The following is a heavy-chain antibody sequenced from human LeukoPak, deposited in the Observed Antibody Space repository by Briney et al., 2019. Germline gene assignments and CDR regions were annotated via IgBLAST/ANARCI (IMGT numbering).Heavy chain of an antibody. Sequence: GGTLRLSCAASGFTFSSHGMSWVRQAPGKGLEWVSTISGSGDNTYYADSVKGRFTISRDNAKNSLYLQMNSLRAEDTAVYYCARVFGYSYGSINFDYWGQGSLVTVSS. CDR1: GFTFSSHG. CDR2: ISGSGDNT. CDR3: ARVFGYSYGSINFDY. D-gene: IGHD5-18*01. J-gene: IGHJ4*02. V-gene: IGHV3-23*01.